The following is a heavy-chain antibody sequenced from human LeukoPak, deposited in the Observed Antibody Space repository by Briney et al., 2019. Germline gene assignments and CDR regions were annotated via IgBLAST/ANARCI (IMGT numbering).Heavy chain of an antibody. Sequence: EASVKVSCKASGYTFSGFHVHWVRQAPGQGLEWMGCIVPNSGGTDYAQKFQGRVTMTRDTSISTAYMELSRLRSDDTAVFYCALSVGATMGFDYWGQGTLVTVSS. J-gene: IGHJ4*02. V-gene: IGHV1-2*02. CDR2: IVPNSGGT. D-gene: IGHD1-26*01. CDR3: ALSVGATMGFDY. CDR1: GYTFSGFH.